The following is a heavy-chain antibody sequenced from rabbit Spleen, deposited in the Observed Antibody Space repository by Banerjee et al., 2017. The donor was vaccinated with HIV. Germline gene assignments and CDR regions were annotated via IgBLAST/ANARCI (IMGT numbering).Heavy chain of an antibody. J-gene: IGHJ4*01. Sequence: LEESGGGLVKPGGTLTLTCTVSGFSFSSNWICWVRQAPGKGLEWIAWIDTNDGDTDYASWAKGRFTISRENTQNTVSLQMNSLTAADTATYFCVRDTWNFNLWGQGTLVTVS. CDR2: IDTNDGDT. CDR3: VRDTWNFNL. CDR1: GFSFSSNW. V-gene: IGHV1S45*01.